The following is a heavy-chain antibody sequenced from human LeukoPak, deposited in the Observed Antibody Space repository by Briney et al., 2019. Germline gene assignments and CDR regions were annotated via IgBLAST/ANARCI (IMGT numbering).Heavy chain of an antibody. CDR1: GGTFSSYA. V-gene: IGHV1-69*04. CDR3: ARDLWSGYYASFDY. CDR2: IIPILGIA. J-gene: IGHJ4*02. D-gene: IGHD3-3*01. Sequence: GASVKVSCKASGGTFSSYAISWVRQAPAQGLEWMGRIIPILGIANYAQKFQGRVTITADKSTSTAYMELSSLRSEDTAVYYCARDLWSGYYASFDYWGQGTLVTVSS.